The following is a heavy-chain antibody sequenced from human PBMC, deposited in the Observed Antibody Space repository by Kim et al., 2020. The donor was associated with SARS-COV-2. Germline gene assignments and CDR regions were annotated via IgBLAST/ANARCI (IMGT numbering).Heavy chain of an antibody. D-gene: IGHD6-13*01. Sequence: ADSLKGRITISRYNAENSLYLEMNSLRAEDTAVYYCARVAVGASSWYYFDSRGQGTLVTVSS. CDR3: ARVAVGASSWYYFDS. V-gene: IGHV3-11*01. J-gene: IGHJ4*02.